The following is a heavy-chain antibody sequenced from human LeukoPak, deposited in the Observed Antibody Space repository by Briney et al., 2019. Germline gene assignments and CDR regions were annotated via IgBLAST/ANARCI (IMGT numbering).Heavy chain of an antibody. J-gene: IGHJ4*02. CDR2: ISYDGSNK. V-gene: IGHV3-30*18. CDR1: GFTFSSYG. Sequence: PGGSLRLSCAASGFTFSSYGMHWVRQAPGKGLEWVAVISYDGSNKYYADSVKGRFTIPRDNSKNTLYLQMNSLRAEDTAVYYCAKELIAARPDSYYFDYWGQGTLVTVSS. D-gene: IGHD6-6*01. CDR3: AKELIAARPDSYYFDY.